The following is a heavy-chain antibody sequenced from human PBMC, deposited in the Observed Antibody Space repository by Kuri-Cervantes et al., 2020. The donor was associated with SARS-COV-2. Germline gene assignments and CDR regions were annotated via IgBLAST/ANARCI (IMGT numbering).Heavy chain of an antibody. V-gene: IGHV3-7*04. J-gene: IGHJ4*02. CDR3: ARGYDFWNGYYDY. D-gene: IGHD3/OR15-3a*01. Sequence: ETLSLTCAASGFTSSSYAMSWVRQAPGKGLEWVASIKQDESERYHVDSVKGRFIISRDNAKKSLLLQMNSLRPEDTAVYYCARGYDFWNGYYDYWGQGTLVTVSS. CDR1: GFTSSSYA. CDR2: IKQDESER.